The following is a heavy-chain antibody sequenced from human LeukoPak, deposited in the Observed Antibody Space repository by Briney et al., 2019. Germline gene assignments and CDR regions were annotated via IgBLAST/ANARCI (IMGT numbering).Heavy chain of an antibody. D-gene: IGHD2-2*01. J-gene: IGHJ4*02. Sequence: GGSLRLSCAASGFTFSSYAMSWVRQAPGKGLEWVSAISGSGGSTYYADSVKGRFTISGDNSKNTLYVQMNSLRAEDTAVYYCAKVDLIVVVPAAIRRFDYWGQGTLVTVSS. CDR1: GFTFSSYA. V-gene: IGHV3-23*01. CDR3: AKVDLIVVVPAAIRRFDY. CDR2: ISGSGGST.